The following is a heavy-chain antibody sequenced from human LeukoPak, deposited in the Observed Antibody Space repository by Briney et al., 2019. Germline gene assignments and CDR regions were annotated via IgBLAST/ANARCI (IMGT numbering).Heavy chain of an antibody. D-gene: IGHD3-3*01. V-gene: IGHV3-9*01. J-gene: IGHJ3*02. CDR3: AKGRGLRFYDWLLKKDAFDI. CDR1: GFTFEDYG. Sequence: GGSLRLSCAASGFTFEDYGMHWVRQVPGKGLEWVSSISWHSNNIAYAESVKGRFNISRDNAKNSLSLQMNGLRPEDTALYYCAKGRGLRFYDWLLKKDAFDIWGQGTMVTVSP. CDR2: ISWHSNNI.